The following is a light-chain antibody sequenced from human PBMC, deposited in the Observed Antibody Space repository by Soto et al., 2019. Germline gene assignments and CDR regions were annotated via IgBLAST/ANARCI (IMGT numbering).Light chain of an antibody. CDR3: CSFAGSTTFYV. V-gene: IGLV2-23*01. CDR1: SSDVGNYNL. Sequence: QSALTQPASVSGSPGQSITISCTGTSSDVGNYNLVSWYQQHPGKAPKLIIYEGSKRPSGVSNRFSGSKSGNTASLTISGLQAEDEADYHCCSFAGSTTFYVFATGPHVTVL. J-gene: IGLJ1*01. CDR2: EGS.